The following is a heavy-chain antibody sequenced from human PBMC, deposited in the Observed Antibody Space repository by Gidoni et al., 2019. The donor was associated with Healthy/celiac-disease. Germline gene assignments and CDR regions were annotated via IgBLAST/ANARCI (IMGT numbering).Heavy chain of an antibody. CDR3: ARAPTRISRFDY. V-gene: IGHV4-59*01. J-gene: IGHJ4*02. CDR2: IYYSGST. Sequence: QVQLQESGPGLVKPSETLSLTCTVSGGSISSYYWSWIRQPPGKGLEWIGYIYYSGSTDYNPSLKIRVTISVDTSKNQFSLKLSSVAAADTAMYYCARAPTRISRFDYWGQGTLVTVSS. CDR1: GGSISSYY.